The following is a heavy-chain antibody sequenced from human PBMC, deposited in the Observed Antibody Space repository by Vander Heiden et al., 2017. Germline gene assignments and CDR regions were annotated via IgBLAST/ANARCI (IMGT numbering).Heavy chain of an antibody. V-gene: IGHV1-46*01. CDR1: GYTFTHNY. Sequence: QVQLVQSGAEVTRSGASVKVSCKGSGYTFTHNYLHWVRQAPGQGLEWMGVSNPGDGNTLYAQKFQGRVTMTRDTSTSTLYMELSSLSSEDTAVYYCVRDEVGYGDSKNWGQGTLVTVSS. D-gene: IGHD5-18*01. CDR2: SNPGDGNT. J-gene: IGHJ4*02. CDR3: VRDEVGYGDSKN.